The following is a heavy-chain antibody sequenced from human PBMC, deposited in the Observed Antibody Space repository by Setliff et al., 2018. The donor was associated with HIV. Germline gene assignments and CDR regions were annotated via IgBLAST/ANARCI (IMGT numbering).Heavy chain of an antibody. CDR2: ISGGGKSI. D-gene: IGHD3-22*01. J-gene: IGHJ4*01. CDR3: ASSRPPDDSSGYLDH. Sequence: GGSLRLSCAASGFTFSSYTMHWVRQAPGKGLEWVASISGGGKSIYYADSVKGRFTISRDNADRSLYLQMNSLRAEDTAIYYCASSRPPDDSSGYLDHWGQGTLVTVSS. CDR1: GFTFSSYT. V-gene: IGHV3-21*04.